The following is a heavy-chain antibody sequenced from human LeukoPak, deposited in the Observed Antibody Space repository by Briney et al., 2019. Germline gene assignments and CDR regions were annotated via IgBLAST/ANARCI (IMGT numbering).Heavy chain of an antibody. V-gene: IGHV4-39*01. D-gene: IGHD2-2*01. CDR3: ATASDAVPAVETP. Sequence: PSETLSLTCTVSGGSISSSSYYWGWIRQPPGKGLEWIGSIYYSGSTYYNPSLKSRVTISVDTSKNQFSLKLSSVTAADTAVYYCATASDAVPAVETPWGQGTLVTVSS. CDR1: GGSISSSSYY. CDR2: IYYSGST. J-gene: IGHJ5*02.